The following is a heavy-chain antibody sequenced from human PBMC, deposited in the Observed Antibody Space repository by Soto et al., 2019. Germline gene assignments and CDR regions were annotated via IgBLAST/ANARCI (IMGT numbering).Heavy chain of an antibody. Sequence: SETLSLTCTVSGGSINTVNYYWSWIRQSPDKGLEWIGHIYNGGTTYNNPSLTSRVTIPVDTSKNQFSLKLSSVTAADTAVYYCARVGGFNWFDPWGQGTLVTVSS. CDR1: GGSINTVNYY. V-gene: IGHV4-30-4*01. CDR2: IYNGGTT. D-gene: IGHD3-16*01. J-gene: IGHJ5*02. CDR3: ARVGGFNWFDP.